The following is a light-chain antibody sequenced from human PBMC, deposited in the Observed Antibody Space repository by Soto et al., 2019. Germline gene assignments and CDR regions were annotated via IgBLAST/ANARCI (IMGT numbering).Light chain of an antibody. Sequence: EVVLTQSPATLSFSPGERATLSCRASQSVSSYLAWYQQRPGQAPRLLIYDASNRATGIPARFSGSGSGTDFTLTISRLEPEDFAVYYCQQRTYWPWTFGQGTKVEIK. V-gene: IGKV3-11*01. CDR3: QQRTYWPWT. J-gene: IGKJ1*01. CDR1: QSVSSY. CDR2: DAS.